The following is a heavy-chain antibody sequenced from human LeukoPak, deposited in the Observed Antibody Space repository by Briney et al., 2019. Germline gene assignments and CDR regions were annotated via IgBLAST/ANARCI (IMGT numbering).Heavy chain of an antibody. CDR3: ARAYRRITMIVVVSDAFDI. Sequence: SETLSLTCAVYGGSFSGYYWSWIRQPPGKGLEWIGEINHGGSTNYNPSLKSRVTISVDTSKNQFSLKLSSVTAADTAVYYCARAYRRITMIVVVSDAFDIWGQGTMVTVSS. CDR2: INHGGST. D-gene: IGHD3-22*01. J-gene: IGHJ3*02. V-gene: IGHV4-34*01. CDR1: GGSFSGYY.